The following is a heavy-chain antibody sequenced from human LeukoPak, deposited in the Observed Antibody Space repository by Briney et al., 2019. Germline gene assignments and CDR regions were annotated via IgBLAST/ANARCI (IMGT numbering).Heavy chain of an antibody. J-gene: IGHJ6*03. D-gene: IGHD4-23*01. V-gene: IGHV4-34*01. CDR1: GGSFSGYY. Sequence: SETLSLTCAVYGGSFSGYYWSWIRQPPGKGLEWIGEINHSGSTYYNPSLKSRVTISVDTSKNQFSLKLSSVTAADTAVYYCARGPFDYGGNSHYYYYYYMDVWGKGTTVTVS. CDR2: INHSGST. CDR3: ARGPFDYGGNSHYYYYYYMDV.